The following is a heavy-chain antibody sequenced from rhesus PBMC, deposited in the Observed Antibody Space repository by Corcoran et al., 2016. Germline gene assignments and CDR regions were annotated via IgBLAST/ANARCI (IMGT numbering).Heavy chain of an antibody. D-gene: IGHD3-28*01. Sequence: QVQLQESGPGLVKPSETLSLTCACPGGSIRDCYYWNWIRQPPGKGREWIGNIYGAATYYNPSLQSRVTISKDTSKSQLFLILSSVTAADTAVYYCSRRYYGDYWGQGVLVTVSS. CDR2: IYGAAT. J-gene: IGHJ4*01. V-gene: IGHV4S9*01. CDR1: GGSIRDCYY. CDR3: SRRYYGDY.